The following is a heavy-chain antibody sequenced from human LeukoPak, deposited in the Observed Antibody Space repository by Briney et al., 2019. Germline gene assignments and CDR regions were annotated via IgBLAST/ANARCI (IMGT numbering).Heavy chain of an antibody. CDR2: IYYSGST. Sequence: SETLSLTCTVSGGSISSYYWGWIRQPPGKGLEWIGYIYYSGSTNYNPSLKSRVTISVDTSKNQFSLKLSSVTAADTAVYYCARGNLGATPFDYWGQGTPVTVSS. V-gene: IGHV4-59*01. D-gene: IGHD1-7*01. CDR1: GGSISSYY. CDR3: ARGNLGATPFDY. J-gene: IGHJ4*02.